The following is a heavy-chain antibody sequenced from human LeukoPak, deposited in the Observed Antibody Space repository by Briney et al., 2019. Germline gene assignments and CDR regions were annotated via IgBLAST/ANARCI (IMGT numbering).Heavy chain of an antibody. J-gene: IGHJ3*02. CDR2: FNPSGRT. CDR3: ARGYWDVLLTPDDAFDI. D-gene: IGHD3-10*01. CDR1: GGSFSGYY. Sequence: SETLSLTCAVYGGSFSGYYWSWIRQPPGKGVEWVGEFNPSGRTNYNPSLKSRVSISVDASKNQFSLKLRSVTAGDTAVYYCARGYWDVLLTPDDAFDIWGQGTMVTVSS. V-gene: IGHV4-34*01.